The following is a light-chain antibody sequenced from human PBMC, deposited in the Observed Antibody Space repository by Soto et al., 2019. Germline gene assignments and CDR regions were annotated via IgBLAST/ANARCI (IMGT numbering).Light chain of an antibody. CDR2: AAS. CDR1: QSISSY. CDR3: QQSYSTPFN. J-gene: IGKJ3*01. Sequence: DIQMTHSPSSLSASVVYIVTITFRASQSISSYLNWYQQKPGKAPKLLIYAASSLQSGVPSRFSGSGSGTDFTLTISSLQPEDFATYYCQQSYSTPFNFGPGTKVDI. V-gene: IGKV1-39*01.